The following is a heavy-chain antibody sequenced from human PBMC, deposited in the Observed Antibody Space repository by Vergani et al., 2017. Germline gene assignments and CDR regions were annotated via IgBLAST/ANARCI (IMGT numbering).Heavy chain of an antibody. J-gene: IGHJ4*02. D-gene: IGHD5-18*01. V-gene: IGHV3-23*01. Sequence: EVQLLESGGGLVQPGGSLRLSCAASGFTFSSYAMSWVRQAPGKGLEWVSAISGSGGSTYYADSVKGRFTISRDNSENTLYLQMNSLRADDQAVYYCAKDHGYSYGYPRFDYWGQVTLVTVSS. CDR1: GFTFSSYA. CDR2: ISGSGGST. CDR3: AKDHGYSYGYPRFDY.